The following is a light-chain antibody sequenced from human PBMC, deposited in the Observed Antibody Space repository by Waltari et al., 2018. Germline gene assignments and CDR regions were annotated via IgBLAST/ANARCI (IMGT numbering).Light chain of an antibody. CDR1: NSNIGAST. J-gene: IGLJ3*02. V-gene: IGLV1-44*01. Sequence: QSVLTQPPSASGTPGQRVTISCSGSNSNIGASTVDWYQQVPGTAPKLLLYNNNQRPSGVPDRCSGSKSGTSASLAISGLRSEDETDYYCAAWDDNLRAWVFGGGTKLTVL. CDR2: NNN. CDR3: AAWDDNLRAWV.